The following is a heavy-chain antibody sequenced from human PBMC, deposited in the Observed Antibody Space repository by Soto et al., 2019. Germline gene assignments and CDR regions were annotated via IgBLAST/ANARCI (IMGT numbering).Heavy chain of an antibody. D-gene: IGHD2-15*01. CDR1: GFTFGDYA. CDR2: ITSKNYGGTT. V-gene: IGHV3-49*04. Sequence: PGGSLRLSCTASGFTFGDYAMIWVRQAPGKGLEWVGYITSKNYGGTTEYAASVKGRFAISRDDSKSIVYLQMNSLKTEDTAIYYCTRLPPARRGYCSGGSCYPFDYWGQGTLVTVSS. CDR3: TRLPPARRGYCSGGSCYPFDY. J-gene: IGHJ4*02.